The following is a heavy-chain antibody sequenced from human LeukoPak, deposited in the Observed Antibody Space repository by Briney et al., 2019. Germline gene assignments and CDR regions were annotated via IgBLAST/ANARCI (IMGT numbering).Heavy chain of an antibody. Sequence: QPGGSLRLSCAASGFTFSSYAMSWVRQAPGKGLEWVSAISGSGGRTYYPDSVMGRFTISRDNSKNTLYLQMNSLRAEDTALYYCAKDILDCSSTSCYPRGFDYWGQGTLVTVSS. CDR2: ISGSGGRT. CDR1: GFTFSSYA. V-gene: IGHV3-23*01. J-gene: IGHJ4*02. D-gene: IGHD2-2*01. CDR3: AKDILDCSSTSCYPRGFDY.